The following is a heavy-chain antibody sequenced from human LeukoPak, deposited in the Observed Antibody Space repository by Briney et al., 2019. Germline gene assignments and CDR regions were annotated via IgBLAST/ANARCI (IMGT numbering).Heavy chain of an antibody. Sequence: GGSLGLSCAASRFTFSSYVMSWVRQAPGKGLEWVSAISGGGGSTYYADSVKGRFTISRDNSKNTLYLQMNSLRAEDTAIYYCAKDLIQQQLVYFDYWGQGTLVTVSS. J-gene: IGHJ4*02. D-gene: IGHD6-13*01. CDR2: ISGGGGST. CDR1: RFTFSSYV. V-gene: IGHV3-23*01. CDR3: AKDLIQQQLVYFDY.